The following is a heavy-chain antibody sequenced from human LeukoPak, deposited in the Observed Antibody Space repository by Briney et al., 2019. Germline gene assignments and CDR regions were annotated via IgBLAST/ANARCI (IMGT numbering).Heavy chain of an antibody. J-gene: IGHJ6*03. V-gene: IGHV3-20*04. CDR3: AKAGSWYANSYMDV. CDR1: GFTFDDYG. Sequence: GGSLRLSCAASGFTFDDYGMSWVRQAPGKGLEWVSGINWNGGSTGYADSVKGRFTISRDNAKNSLYLQMNSLRAEDTAVYYCAKAGSWYANSYMDVWGKGTTVTVSS. CDR2: INWNGGST. D-gene: IGHD6-13*01.